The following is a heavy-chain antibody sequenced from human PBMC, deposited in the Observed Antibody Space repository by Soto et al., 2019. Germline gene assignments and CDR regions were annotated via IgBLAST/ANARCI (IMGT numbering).Heavy chain of an antibody. CDR1: GYTFSSYG. V-gene: IGHV1-18*01. CDR2: ISAYNGNT. J-gene: IGHJ4*02. D-gene: IGHD6-19*01. CDR3: ANDLAVGLVDY. Sequence: QVQLVQSGAEVKKPGASVKVSCKASGYTFSSYGISWVRQAPGQGLEWMGWISAYNGNTKYAQNLQGRVTMTTDTSTSTAYMELRSLRADDTAVSYCANDLAVGLVDYWGQGTLVTVSS.